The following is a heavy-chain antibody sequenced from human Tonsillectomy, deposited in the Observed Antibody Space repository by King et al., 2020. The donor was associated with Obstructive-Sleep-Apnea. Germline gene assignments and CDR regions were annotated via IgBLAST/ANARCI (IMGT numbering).Heavy chain of an antibody. Sequence: EVQLVESGGGLVKPGGSLRLSCAASGFTFSNYSINWVRQAPGKGLEWVSLISSSSYYIYYADSVKGRFTISRDNAKNSLYLQMNSLRAEDTAVYYCAIVLLWVGEPAWGDVWGQGTTVTVSS. CDR2: ISSSSYYI. J-gene: IGHJ6*02. CDR1: GFTFSNYS. V-gene: IGHV3-21*01. D-gene: IGHD3-10*01. CDR3: AIVLLWVGEPAWGDV.